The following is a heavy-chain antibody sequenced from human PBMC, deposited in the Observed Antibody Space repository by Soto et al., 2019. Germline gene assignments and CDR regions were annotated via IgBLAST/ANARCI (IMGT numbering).Heavy chain of an antibody. Sequence: GASVKVSCKASGGTFSRYAISWVRQAPGQGLEWMGGIIPIFGTTNYAQKFQGRVTITEDESTDTAYMELSSLRSEDTAVYYCATRLLCSGGSCYPDFDYWGQGTLVTVSS. CDR2: IIPIFGTT. V-gene: IGHV1-69*13. D-gene: IGHD2-15*01. J-gene: IGHJ4*02. CDR1: GGTFSRYA. CDR3: ATRLLCSGGSCYPDFDY.